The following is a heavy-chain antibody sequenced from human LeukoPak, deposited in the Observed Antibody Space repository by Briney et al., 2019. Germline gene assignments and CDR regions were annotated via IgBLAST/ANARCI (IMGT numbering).Heavy chain of an antibody. CDR1: GYTFTGYY. J-gene: IGHJ4*02. Sequence: ASLKVSCKASGYTFTGYYMHWVRQAPGQGLEWMGRINPNSGGTDYAQKFKGRVTVTRDTSISTAYMELSRLRPDDTAVYYCARGADINCSGGSCYLWGYWGQGTLVTVSS. CDR3: ARGADINCSGGSCYLWGY. D-gene: IGHD2-15*01. V-gene: IGHV1-2*06. CDR2: INPNSGGT.